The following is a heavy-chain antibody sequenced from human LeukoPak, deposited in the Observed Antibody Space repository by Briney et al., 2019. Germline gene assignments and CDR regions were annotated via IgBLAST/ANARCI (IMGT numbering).Heavy chain of an antibody. CDR2: ISVSGGST. D-gene: IGHD2-21*01. CDR3: AKDRLLNCRGDCYIFDY. CDR1: GFTSSSYV. Sequence: PGGSLRLSCLASGFTSSSYVMNWVRQTPGKGLEWVSSISVSGGSTFYADSVKGRFTVSRDNSKNTLYLQLNGLRTEDTALYCAKDRLLNCRGDCYIFDYWGQGTLVTVSS. J-gene: IGHJ4*02. V-gene: IGHV3-23*01.